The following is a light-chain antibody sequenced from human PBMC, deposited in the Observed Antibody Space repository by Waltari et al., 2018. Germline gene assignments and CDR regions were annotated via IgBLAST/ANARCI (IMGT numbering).Light chain of an antibody. CDR1: QSILYSPNDKNY. CDR2: WAS. Sequence: DIVMTQSPDSLAVSLGERATINCESSQSILYSPNDKNYLAWYQQKPGQPPKLLICWASTREYGVPARFSGSGSATDFSLTISSLQTEDVAVYYCQQYYRTPFTFGGGTRVEI. CDR3: QQYYRTPFT. V-gene: IGKV4-1*01. J-gene: IGKJ4*01.